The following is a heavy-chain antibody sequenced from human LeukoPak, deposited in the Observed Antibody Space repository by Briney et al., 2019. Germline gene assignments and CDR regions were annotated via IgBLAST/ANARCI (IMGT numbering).Heavy chain of an antibody. CDR1: GFTFSNAW. D-gene: IGHD2-2*01. J-gene: IGHJ4*02. V-gene: IGHV3-15*01. Sequence: GGSLRLSCAASGFTFSNAWMSWVRQAPGKGLEWVGRIKSKTDGGTTDYAAPAKGRFTISRDDSKNTLYLQMNSLKTEDTAVYYCTSRKGCSSTSCFNDYWGQGTLVTVSS. CDR2: IKSKTDGGTT. CDR3: TSRKGCSSTSCFNDY.